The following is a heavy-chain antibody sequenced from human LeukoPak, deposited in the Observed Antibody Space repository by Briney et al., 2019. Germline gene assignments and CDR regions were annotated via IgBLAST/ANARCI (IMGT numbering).Heavy chain of an antibody. J-gene: IGHJ6*03. D-gene: IGHD5-18*01. V-gene: IGHV4-38-2*02. CDR1: GGSISSGYY. CDR3: ASPAMAFIDQGRYNYYYYMDV. CDR2: IYHSGST. Sequence: SETLSLTCTVSGGSISSGYYWGWIRQPPGKGLEWIGSIYHSGSTYYNPSLKSRVTISVDTSKNQFSLKLSSVTAADTAVYYCASPAMAFIDQGRYNYYYYMDVWGKGTTVTVSS.